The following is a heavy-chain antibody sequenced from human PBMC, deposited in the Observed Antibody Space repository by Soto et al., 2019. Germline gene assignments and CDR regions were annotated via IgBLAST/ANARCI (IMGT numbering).Heavy chain of an antibody. CDR2: IYYSGST. D-gene: IGHD3-22*01. J-gene: IGHJ4*02. Sequence: SETRSLTCPFSGCSISRYYWSWLRPPPGKGLEWIGYIYYSGSTNYNPSLKSRVTISVDTSKNQFSLKLSSVTAADTAVYYCARSEDYYDSSGYYFGYWGQGTLVTVSS. CDR1: GCSISRYY. CDR3: ARSEDYYDSSGYYFGY. V-gene: IGHV4-59*01.